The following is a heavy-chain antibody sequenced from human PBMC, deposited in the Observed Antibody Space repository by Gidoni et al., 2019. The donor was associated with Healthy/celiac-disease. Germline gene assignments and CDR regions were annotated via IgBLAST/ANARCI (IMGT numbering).Heavy chain of an antibody. V-gene: IGHV1-69*01. J-gene: IGHJ6*02. Sequence: QVQLVQSGAEVKKPGSSVKVSCKASGGTFSTYGISWVRQAPGPGLEWVGGIVPVFGTGDYAQKLQGRVTITADESTSTAYMELSNLRSEDTAVYYCARKGERWDVLEKFYFGVDVWGQGTTVTVSS. CDR3: ARKGERWDVLEKFYFGVDV. CDR1: GGTFSTYG. CDR2: IVPVFGTG. D-gene: IGHD3-10*01.